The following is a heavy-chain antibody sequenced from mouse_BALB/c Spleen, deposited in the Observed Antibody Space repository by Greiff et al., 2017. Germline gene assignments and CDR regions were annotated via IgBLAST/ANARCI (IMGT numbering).Heavy chain of an antibody. V-gene: IGHV5-4*02. CDR1: GFTFSDYY. CDR2: ISDGGSYT. J-gene: IGHJ4*01. CDR3: AREGYGNYDYAMDY. D-gene: IGHD2-1*01. Sequence: EVQLVESGGGLVKPGGSLKLSCAASGFTFSDYYMYWVRQTPEKRLEWVATISDGGSYTYYPDSVKGRFTISRDNAKNNLYLQMSSLKSEDTAMYYCAREGYGNYDYAMDYWGQGTSVTVSS.